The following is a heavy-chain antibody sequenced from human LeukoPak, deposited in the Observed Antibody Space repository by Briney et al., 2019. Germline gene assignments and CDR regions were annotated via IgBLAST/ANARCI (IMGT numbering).Heavy chain of an antibody. CDR3: ARGHGYSYGYDYYYHGMDV. Sequence: PSETLSLTCTVSGGSISSGGYYWSWIRQPPGKGLEWIGYIYYSGSTNYNPSLRSRVTISVDTSKNQFSLRLNSVTAADTAVYYCARGHGYSYGYDYYYHGMDVWGQGTTVTVSS. J-gene: IGHJ6*02. V-gene: IGHV4-61*08. CDR2: IYYSGST. D-gene: IGHD5-18*01. CDR1: GGSISSGGYY.